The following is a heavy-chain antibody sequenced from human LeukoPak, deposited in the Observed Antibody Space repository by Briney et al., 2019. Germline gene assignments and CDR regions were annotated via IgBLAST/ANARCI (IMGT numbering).Heavy chain of an antibody. V-gene: IGHV3-23*01. J-gene: IGHJ4*02. CDR1: GFTFSSYA. CDR3: TGVSRSSWYDY. CDR2: ISGSGDRT. Sequence: GGSLRLSCAASGFTFSSYAMHWVRQAPGKGLEWVSAISGSGDRTYYADSVKGRFTISRDDSKNTLSLQMNSLKTEDTAVYYCTGVSRSSWYDYWGQGTLVTVSS. D-gene: IGHD6-13*01.